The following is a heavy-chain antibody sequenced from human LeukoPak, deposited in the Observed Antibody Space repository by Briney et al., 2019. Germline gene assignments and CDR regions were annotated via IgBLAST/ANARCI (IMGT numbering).Heavy chain of an antibody. V-gene: IGHV3-48*04. CDR2: ISSSSSTI. Sequence: GGSLRLSCAASGFTFSSYSMNWVRQAPGKGLEWVSYISSSSSTIYYADSVKGRFTISRDNAKNSLYLQMNSLRADDTALYYCARDRDWGWFDPWGQGTLVTVSS. CDR3: ARDRDWGWFDP. D-gene: IGHD7-27*01. J-gene: IGHJ5*02. CDR1: GFTFSSYS.